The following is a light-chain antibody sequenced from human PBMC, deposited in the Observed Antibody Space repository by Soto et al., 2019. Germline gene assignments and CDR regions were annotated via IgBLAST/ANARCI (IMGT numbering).Light chain of an antibody. V-gene: IGLV2-8*01. CDR3: SSYAGSNNLGV. CDR2: EVS. J-gene: IGLJ3*02. Sequence: QAVVTQPPSASGSPGQSVTISCTGTSSDVGGYNYVSWYQQHPGKAPKLTIYEVSKRPSGVPDRFSGSKSGNTASLTVSGLQAEDEADYYCSSYAGSNNLGVFGGGTKLTVL. CDR1: SSDVGGYNY.